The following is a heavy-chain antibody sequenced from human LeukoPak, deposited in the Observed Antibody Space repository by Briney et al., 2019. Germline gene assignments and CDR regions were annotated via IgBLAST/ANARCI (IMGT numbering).Heavy chain of an antibody. J-gene: IGHJ3*02. V-gene: IGHV3-15*05. D-gene: IGHD1-26*01. CDR1: GFTFSNAW. CDR3: ARVIGWDEPFDI. Sequence: GGSLRLSCAASGFTFSNAWMSWVRQAPGKGLEWVGRIKSKTDGGTTEYAAPVKGRFTISRDDSKNTLSLQMNSLRAEDTAVYYCARVIGWDEPFDIWGQGTMVTVSS. CDR2: IKSKTDGGTT.